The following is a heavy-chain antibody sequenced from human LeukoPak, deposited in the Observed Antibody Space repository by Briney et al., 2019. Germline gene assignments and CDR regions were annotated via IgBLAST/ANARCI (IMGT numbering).Heavy chain of an antibody. V-gene: IGHV1-69*04. D-gene: IGHD3-3*01. CDR1: GGTFSSYA. Sequence: SLKVSCKASGGTFSSYAISWVRQAPGQGLEWMGRIIPILGIGNYAQKFQGRVTITADKSTSTAYMELSSLRSEDTAVYYCAREWSGTFYYFDYWGQGTLVTVSS. CDR2: IIPILGIG. CDR3: AREWSGTFYYFDY. J-gene: IGHJ4*02.